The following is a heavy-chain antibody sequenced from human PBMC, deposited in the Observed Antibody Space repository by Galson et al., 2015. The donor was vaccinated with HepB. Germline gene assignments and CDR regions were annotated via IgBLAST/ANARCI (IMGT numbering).Heavy chain of an antibody. D-gene: IGHD5-18*01. J-gene: IGHJ4*02. CDR1: GFTFINYA. CDR2: VTGHGVST. Sequence: SLRLSCAASGFTFINYAMTWVRQAPGKGLEWVSTVTGHGVSTYHADSVKGRFTISRDNSKNTVYLQMTSLRAEDTAVYYCAKHTYGGDYFDFWGQGTPVTVSS. V-gene: IGHV3-23*01. CDR3: AKHTYGGDYFDF.